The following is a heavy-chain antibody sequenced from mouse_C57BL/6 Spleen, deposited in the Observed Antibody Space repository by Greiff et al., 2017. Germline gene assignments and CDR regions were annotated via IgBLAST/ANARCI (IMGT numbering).Heavy chain of an antibody. CDR3: TRDSSTVVASFDY. D-gene: IGHD1-1*01. CDR1: GYTFTDYE. J-gene: IGHJ2*01. CDR2: LDPETGGT. V-gene: IGHV1-15*01. Sequence: VQLQQSGAELVRPGASVTLSCKASGYTFTDYEMHWVKQTPVHGLEWIGALDPETGGTAYNQKFKGKAILTADKSSSTAYMELRSLTSEDSAVYYCTRDSSTVVASFDYWGQGTTLTVSS.